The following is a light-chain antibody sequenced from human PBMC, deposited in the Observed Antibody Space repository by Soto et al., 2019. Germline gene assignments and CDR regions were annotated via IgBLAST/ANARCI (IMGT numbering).Light chain of an antibody. V-gene: IGLV1-36*01. Sequence: QSVLTQPPSVSDAPRQRVTISCSGSSSNIGNNAVNWYQQLPGKAPKLLIYYDDLLPSGVSDRFSGSKSGTSASLAISGLQSEDEADYYCAAWDDSLNGGYVFGTGTKLTVL. J-gene: IGLJ1*01. CDR3: AAWDDSLNGGYV. CDR1: SSNIGNNA. CDR2: YDD.